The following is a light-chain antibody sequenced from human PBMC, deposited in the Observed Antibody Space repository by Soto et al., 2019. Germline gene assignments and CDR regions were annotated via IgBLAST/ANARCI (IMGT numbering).Light chain of an antibody. Sequence: EVVLTQSPATLSVSPGQRATLSCRASQSVRNKLAWDQQKPGQAPRLLIYDASTRAIGIPARFTASGSGKELTLTISSLQSEDFVVYYCQQYNNWPPVYTFGQGTKLEIK. V-gene: IGKV3D-15*01. CDR3: QQYNNWPPVYT. CDR1: QSVRNK. CDR2: DAS. J-gene: IGKJ2*01.